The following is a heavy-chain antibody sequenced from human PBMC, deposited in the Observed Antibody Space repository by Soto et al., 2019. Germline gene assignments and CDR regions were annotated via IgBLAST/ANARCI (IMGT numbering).Heavy chain of an antibody. J-gene: IGHJ4*02. CDR2: ISGSGVNT. CDR3: GKDSAETPYYFDY. Sequence: GGSLRLSCAASGFTFSNYAMNWVRQAPGKGLEWVSAISGSGVNTYYTDSVKGRFTISRDNSKNTVHLQMNSLRAEDTALYYCGKDSAETPYYFDYWGQGTLVTVSS. CDR1: GFTFSNYA. V-gene: IGHV3-23*01.